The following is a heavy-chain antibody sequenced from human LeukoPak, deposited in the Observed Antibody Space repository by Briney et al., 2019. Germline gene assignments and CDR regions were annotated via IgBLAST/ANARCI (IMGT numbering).Heavy chain of an antibody. V-gene: IGHV4-39*07. J-gene: IGHJ3*02. Sequence: KSSETLSLTCTVSGGSISSGGYYWSWIRQPPGKGLEWIGEINHSGSTNYNPSLKSRVTISVDTSKNQFSLKLSSVTAADTAVYYCARERMTYYYDSSGEDAFDIWGQGTMVTVSS. CDR3: ARERMTYYYDSSGEDAFDI. CDR1: GGSISSGGYY. CDR2: INHSGST. D-gene: IGHD3-22*01.